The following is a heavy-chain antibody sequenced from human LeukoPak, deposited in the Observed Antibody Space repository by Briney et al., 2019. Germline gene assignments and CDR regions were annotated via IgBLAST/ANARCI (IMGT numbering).Heavy chain of an antibody. V-gene: IGHV3-23*01. CDR2: ISGSGGST. CDR1: GFTFSSYS. Sequence: GGSLRLSCAASGFTFSSYSMNWVRQAPGKGLEWVSSISGSGGSTDYADSVKGRFTVSRDNFENTLYLQMNSLRTEDTAVYYCAKDDSALWFGELSHYFDNWGLGTLLTVSS. D-gene: IGHD3-10*01. J-gene: IGHJ4*02. CDR3: AKDDSALWFGELSHYFDN.